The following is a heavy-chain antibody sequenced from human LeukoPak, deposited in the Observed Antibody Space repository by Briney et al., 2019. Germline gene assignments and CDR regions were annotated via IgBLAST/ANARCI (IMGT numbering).Heavy chain of an antibody. D-gene: IGHD4-17*01. J-gene: IGHJ6*03. Sequence: PGGSLRLSCAASGFTFSSYWMSWVRQAPGKGLEWVANIKQDGSEKYYVDSVKGRFTISRDNAKNSLYLQMNSLRAEDTAVYYCARGRNDYGDYGELYYYMDVWGKGTTVTVSS. V-gene: IGHV3-7*01. CDR3: ARGRNDYGDYGELYYYMDV. CDR1: GFTFSSYW. CDR2: IKQDGSEK.